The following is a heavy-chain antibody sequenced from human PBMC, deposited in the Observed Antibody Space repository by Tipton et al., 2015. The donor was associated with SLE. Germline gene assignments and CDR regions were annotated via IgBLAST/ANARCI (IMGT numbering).Heavy chain of an antibody. CDR3: VRGESSTDPVYFDY. V-gene: IGHV4-61*01. D-gene: IGHD2-2*01. J-gene: IGHJ4*02. Sequence: GLVKPSETLSLTCTVSGGSVSSGSYYWSWIRQPPGKGLEWIGYIYYSGSTNYNPSLKSRVTISVDTSKNQFSLKLNSVTAADTAVYYCVRGESSTDPVYFDYWGQGTLVTVSS. CDR1: GGSVSSGSYY. CDR2: IYYSGST.